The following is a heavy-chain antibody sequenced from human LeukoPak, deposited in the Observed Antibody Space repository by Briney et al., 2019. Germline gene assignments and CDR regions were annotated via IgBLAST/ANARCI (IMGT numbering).Heavy chain of an antibody. D-gene: IGHD6-19*01. CDR2: ISGSGDST. CDR1: GFTFSTYA. J-gene: IGHJ4*02. V-gene: IGHV3-23*01. Sequence: GGSLRLSCAASGFTFSTYAVNWVRQAPGKGLEWVSTISGSGDSTYYADSVKGRFTISRDNSKNTLYLQMNSLRAEDTAVYYCARVGAYSSGWYDYWGQGTLVTVSS. CDR3: ARVGAYSSGWYDY.